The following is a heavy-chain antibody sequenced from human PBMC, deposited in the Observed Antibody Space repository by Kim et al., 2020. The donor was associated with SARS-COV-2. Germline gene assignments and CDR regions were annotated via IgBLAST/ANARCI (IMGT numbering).Heavy chain of an antibody. Sequence: SETLSRTCTVSGGSISSYYWSWIRQPPGKGLEWIGYIYYSGSTNYNPSLKSRVTISVDTSKNQFSLKLSSVTAADTAVYYWARGSPSSSGRGAFDIWGQGTMVTVSS. J-gene: IGHJ3*02. CDR1: GGSISSYY. V-gene: IGHV4-59*08. CDR3: ARGSPSSSGRGAFDI. D-gene: IGHD3-22*01. CDR2: IYYSGST.